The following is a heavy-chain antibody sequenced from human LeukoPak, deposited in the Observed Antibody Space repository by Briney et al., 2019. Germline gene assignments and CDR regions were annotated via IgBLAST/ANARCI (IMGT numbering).Heavy chain of an antibody. CDR3: ARDRCSSTSCYKYYYYYGMDV. V-gene: IGHV1-8*01. Sequence: ASVKVSCKASEYTFTRYDINWVRQATGQGLEWMGWMNPNSGNTGYAQKFQGRVTMTRNTSISTTYLELSSLRSEDTAVYYCARDRCSSTSCYKYYYYYGMDVWGQGTTVTVSS. D-gene: IGHD2-2*02. CDR1: EYTFTRYD. CDR2: MNPNSGNT. J-gene: IGHJ6*02.